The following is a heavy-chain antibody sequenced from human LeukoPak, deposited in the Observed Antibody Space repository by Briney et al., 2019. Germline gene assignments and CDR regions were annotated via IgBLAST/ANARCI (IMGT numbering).Heavy chain of an antibody. CDR2: MYYTGST. CDR3: ARVSVVYGMDV. J-gene: IGHJ6*02. Sequence: SESLSLTCSVSGGSISSDYWAWIRQPPGKGLEWIGYMYYTGSTNYNPSLKSRVTISLATSKNQFSLKLSSVTAADTAVYYCARVSVVYGMDVWGRGTTVTVSS. V-gene: IGHV4-59*01. CDR1: GGSISSDY.